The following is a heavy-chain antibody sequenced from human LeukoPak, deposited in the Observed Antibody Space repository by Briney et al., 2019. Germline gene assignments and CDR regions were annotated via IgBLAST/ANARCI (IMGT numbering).Heavy chain of an antibody. CDR2: INHSGST. CDR1: GGSFSGYY. D-gene: IGHD2-2*01. V-gene: IGHV4-34*01. J-gene: IGHJ5*02. CDR3: ARSALGYCSSTSCYPKSNWFDP. Sequence: PSETLSLTCAVYGGSFSGYYWSWIRQPPGKGLEGIGEINHSGSTNYNPSLKSRVTISVDTSKNEFSLKLSSVTAADTAVYYCARSALGYCSSTSCYPKSNWFDPWGQGTLVTVSS.